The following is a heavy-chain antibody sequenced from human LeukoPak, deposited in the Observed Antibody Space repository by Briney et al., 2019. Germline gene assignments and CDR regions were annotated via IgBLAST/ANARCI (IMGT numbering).Heavy chain of an antibody. CDR3: ARVSPYYYDSSGYSTFDY. V-gene: IGHV4-34*01. CDR1: GGSFSGYY. J-gene: IGHJ4*02. Sequence: SETLSLTCAVYGGSFSGYYWSWIRQPPGKGLEWIGEINHSGSTNYNPSLKSRVTISVDTSKNQFSLKLSSVTAADTAVYYCARVSPYYYDSSGYSTFDYWSQGTLVTVSS. CDR2: INHSGST. D-gene: IGHD3-22*01.